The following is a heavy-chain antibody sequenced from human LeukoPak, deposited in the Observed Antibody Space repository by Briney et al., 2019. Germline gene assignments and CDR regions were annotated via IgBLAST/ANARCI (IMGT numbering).Heavy chain of an antibody. V-gene: IGHV4-39*01. CDR1: GDSVSRTRYY. D-gene: IGHD3-22*01. J-gene: IGHJ3*01. CDR2: IYYSGST. Sequence: NPSEPLSLTCTVSGDSVSRTRYYWGWIRQPPGKGLDCIGTIYYSGSTYYNPSLKSRVTMSEDTSRNQFSLRLSSVNAADTAVYCCAKGGARYSHSSGLYAFDVWGQGTMVSVSS. CDR3: AKGGARYSHSSGLYAFDV.